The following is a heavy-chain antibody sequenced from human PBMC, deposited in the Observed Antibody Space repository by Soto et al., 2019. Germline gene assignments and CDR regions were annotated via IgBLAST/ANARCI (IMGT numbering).Heavy chain of an antibody. D-gene: IGHD2-15*01. CDR2: IYYSGST. Sequence: QVQLQESGPGLVKPSQTLSLTCTVSGGSISSGDYYWSWIRQPPGMGLEWIGYIYYSGSTYYNPSLKSRVTITVDTSKSPFSLELSSVTAADTAVYYCARDRVVVAATYYYGMDVWGQGTTVAVSS. V-gene: IGHV4-30-4*01. CDR1: GGSISSGDYY. J-gene: IGHJ6*02. CDR3: ARDRVVVAATYYYGMDV.